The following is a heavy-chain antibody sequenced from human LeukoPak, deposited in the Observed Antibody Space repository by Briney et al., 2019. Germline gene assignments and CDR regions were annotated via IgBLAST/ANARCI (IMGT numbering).Heavy chain of an antibody. D-gene: IGHD3-22*01. CDR2: IYYSGST. V-gene: IGHV4-59*01. CDR1: GGSISTYY. J-gene: IGHJ4*02. CDR3: ARQPPDTASFDY. Sequence: SETLSLTCTVSGGSISTYYWSWIRQPPGRGLEWIGYIYYSGSTNYNPSLKSRVTISVDTSKNQFSLKLSSVTAADTAVYYCARQPPDTASFDYWGQGTLVTVSS.